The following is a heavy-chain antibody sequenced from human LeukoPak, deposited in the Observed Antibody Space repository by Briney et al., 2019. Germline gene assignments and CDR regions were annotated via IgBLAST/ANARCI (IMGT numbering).Heavy chain of an antibody. D-gene: IGHD5-18*01. Sequence: GGSLRLSCEATGFMFSDYWMAWVRQAPGKGLEWLANIKDDGSDKNYVKSMKGRFTISRDNAKNSVYLQMNSLRVEDTAVYYCARDAAYGYDRFDYWGQGTQVTVSS. CDR2: IKDDGSDK. J-gene: IGHJ4*02. CDR1: GFMFSDYW. V-gene: IGHV3-7*01. CDR3: ARDAAYGYDRFDY.